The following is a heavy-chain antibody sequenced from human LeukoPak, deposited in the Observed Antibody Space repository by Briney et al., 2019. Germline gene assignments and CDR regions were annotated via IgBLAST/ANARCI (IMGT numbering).Heavy chain of an antibody. CDR1: GFTFTNYA. CDR2: ISNIGGGT. CDR3: AKGGGAGAFDI. J-gene: IGHJ3*02. Sequence: PGGSLRLSCAASGFTFTNYAMSWVRQAPGKGLGWVSSISNIGGGTYYADSVKSRFTISRDNSKNTLYLQMNSLRAEDTAEYYCAKGGGAGAFDIWGQGTMVTVSS. V-gene: IGHV3-23*01. D-gene: IGHD3-3*01.